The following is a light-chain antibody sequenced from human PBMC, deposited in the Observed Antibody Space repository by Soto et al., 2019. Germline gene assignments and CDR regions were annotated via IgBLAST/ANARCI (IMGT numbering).Light chain of an antibody. Sequence: DIQMTQSPSTLSASIGDRVTITCRASQSISSWLAWYQQKPGKAPKVLIYKASSLESGVPSRFSGSGSGTEFTLTISSLQPDDVATYYCQQYNSYSWTFGQGTKVEIK. CDR2: KAS. J-gene: IGKJ1*01. CDR1: QSISSW. V-gene: IGKV1-5*03. CDR3: QQYNSYSWT.